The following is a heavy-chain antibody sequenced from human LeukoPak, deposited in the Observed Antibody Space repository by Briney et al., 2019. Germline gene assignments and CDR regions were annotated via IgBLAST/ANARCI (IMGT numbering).Heavy chain of an antibody. D-gene: IGHD3-22*01. Sequence: PGGSLRLSCAAPGFTFSSYAMHWVRQAPGKGLEYVSAISSNGGSTYYANSVKGRFTISRDNSKNTLYLQMGSLRAEDMAVYYCARWRRITMTLDYWGQGTLVTVSS. V-gene: IGHV3-64*01. CDR1: GFTFSSYA. CDR2: ISSNGGST. CDR3: ARWRRITMTLDY. J-gene: IGHJ4*02.